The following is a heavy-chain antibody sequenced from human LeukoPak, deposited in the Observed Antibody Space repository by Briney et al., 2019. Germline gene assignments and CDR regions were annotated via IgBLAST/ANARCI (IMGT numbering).Heavy chain of an antibody. J-gene: IGHJ4*02. D-gene: IGHD6-13*01. CDR3: ARVMAAGTRIMLNYFDY. CDR2: IYYSGST. V-gene: IGHV4-39*07. CDR1: GDSISSGSYY. Sequence: SETLSLTCTVSGDSISSGSYYWGWIRQPPGKGLEWIGSIYYSGSTYYNPSLKSRVTISVDTSKNQFSLKLSSVTAADTAVYYCARVMAAGTRIMLNYFDYWGQGTLVTVSS.